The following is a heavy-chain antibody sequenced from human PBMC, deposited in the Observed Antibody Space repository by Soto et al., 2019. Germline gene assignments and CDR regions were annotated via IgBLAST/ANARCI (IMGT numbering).Heavy chain of an antibody. Sequence: EASVKVSCKASGYTFTSYDINWVRQATGLGLEWMGWMNPNSGNTGYAQKFQGRVTMTRNTSISTAYMELSSLRSEDTAVYYCGRECSGSYFRYYYYYGMDVWGQGTTVTVSS. D-gene: IGHD1-26*01. CDR3: GRECSGSYFRYYYYYGMDV. CDR2: MNPNSGNT. V-gene: IGHV1-8*01. J-gene: IGHJ6*02. CDR1: GYTFTSYD.